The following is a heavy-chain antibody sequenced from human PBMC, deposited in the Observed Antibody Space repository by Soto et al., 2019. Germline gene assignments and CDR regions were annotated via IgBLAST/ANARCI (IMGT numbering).Heavy chain of an antibody. D-gene: IGHD2-15*01. CDR1: GGSFSGYY. Sequence: QVQLQQWGAGLLKPSETLSLTCAVYGGSFSGYYWSWIRQPPGKGLEWIGEINHSGSTNYNPSLKSRVTISVDTSQNQFSPKLCSVTAADTAVYYCAREICSGGSCRDAFDIWGQGTMVTVSS. V-gene: IGHV4-34*01. CDR3: AREICSGGSCRDAFDI. J-gene: IGHJ3*02. CDR2: INHSGST.